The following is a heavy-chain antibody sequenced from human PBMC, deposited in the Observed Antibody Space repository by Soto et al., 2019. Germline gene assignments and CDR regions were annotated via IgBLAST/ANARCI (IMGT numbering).Heavy chain of an antibody. CDR3: AKDQGGGNYPLSIDY. V-gene: IGHV3-30*18. D-gene: IGHD1-26*01. J-gene: IGHJ4*02. CDR1: GFTFSSYG. CDR2: ISYDGSNK. Sequence: QVQLVESGGGVVQPGRSLRLSCAASGFTFSSYGMHWVRQAPGKGLEWVAVISYDGSNKYYADSVKGRFTISRDNSKNTLYLQMNSLRAEDTAVYYCAKDQGGGNYPLSIDYWGQGTLVTVSS.